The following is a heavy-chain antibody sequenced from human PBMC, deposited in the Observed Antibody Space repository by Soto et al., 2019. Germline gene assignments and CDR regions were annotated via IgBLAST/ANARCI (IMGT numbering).Heavy chain of an antibody. J-gene: IGHJ4*02. CDR1: GYTFTSYG. CDR2: ISAYNGNT. D-gene: IGHD3-3*01. V-gene: IGHV1-18*04. Sequence: ASVKVSCKASGYTFTSYGISWVRQAPGRGLEWMGWISAYNGNTNYAQKLQGRVTMTTDTSTSTAYMELRSLRSDDTAVYYCARLGGRYDFWSGYFPGFDYWGQGTLVTVSS. CDR3: ARLGGRYDFWSGYFPGFDY.